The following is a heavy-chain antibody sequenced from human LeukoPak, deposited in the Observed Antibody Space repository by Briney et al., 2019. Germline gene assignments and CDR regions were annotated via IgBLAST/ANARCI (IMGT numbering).Heavy chain of an antibody. V-gene: IGHV3-74*01. CDR3: ARFYGGSALDN. D-gene: IGHD3-16*01. J-gene: IGHJ3*02. Sequence: GGSLRLSCAASGFTFSAYWMHWVRQAQGKGLVWVSRINSDGFSIAYADSVKGRFTISRDNAKNTLYLHMNSLRAEDTAVYYCARFYGGSALDNWGQGTMVTVSS. CDR1: GFTFSAYW. CDR2: INSDGFSI.